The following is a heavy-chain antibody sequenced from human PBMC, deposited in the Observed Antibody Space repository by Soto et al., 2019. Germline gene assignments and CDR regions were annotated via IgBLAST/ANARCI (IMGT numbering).Heavy chain of an antibody. Sequence: EVPLVESGGGLVQPGGSLRLSCAASGFTFSSYTMNWVRQAPGKGLQWVSYIHSSTSTIYYTDSVKGRFTISRDNAKNSLYLQMNSLRDEDTAVYYCAVGIAVAGSNFDYWGQGTLVTVSS. CDR1: GFTFSSYT. J-gene: IGHJ4*02. CDR2: IHSSTSTI. D-gene: IGHD6-19*01. CDR3: AVGIAVAGSNFDY. V-gene: IGHV3-48*02.